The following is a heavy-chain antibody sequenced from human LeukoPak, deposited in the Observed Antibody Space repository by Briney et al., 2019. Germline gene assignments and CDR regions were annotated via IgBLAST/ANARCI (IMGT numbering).Heavy chain of an antibody. Sequence: PGGSLRLSCAASGFTFSSYWMSWVRQAPGKGLEWVANIRQLGNEKHYVDSVKGRFTISRDNAKNSLYLQMNSLRAEDTAVYYCTRDYWDYGDYFSDFWGPGTQVTVSS. D-gene: IGHD4-17*01. V-gene: IGHV3-7*01. CDR2: IRQLGNEK. CDR1: GFTFSSYW. J-gene: IGHJ4*02. CDR3: TRDYWDYGDYFSDF.